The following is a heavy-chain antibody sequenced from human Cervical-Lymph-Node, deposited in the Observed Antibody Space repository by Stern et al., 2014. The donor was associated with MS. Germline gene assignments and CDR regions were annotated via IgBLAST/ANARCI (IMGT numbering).Heavy chain of an antibody. CDR3: ARDFGDTAKITRTVYLDS. J-gene: IGHJ4*02. D-gene: IGHD5-18*01. CDR1: GYTLTNYP. Sequence: VQLVESGSALKEPGASVRVSCKASGYTLTNYPMNWVRQAPGQGLEWMGWINTNTGNSTYAQRFTARFVYSLDTSASTAYLHISSLKAKDTAVYYCARDFGDTAKITRTVYLDSWGQGTLVTVSS. CDR2: INTNTGNS. V-gene: IGHV7-4-1*02.